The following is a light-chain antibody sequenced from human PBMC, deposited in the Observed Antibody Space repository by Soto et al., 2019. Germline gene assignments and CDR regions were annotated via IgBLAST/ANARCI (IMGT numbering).Light chain of an antibody. V-gene: IGKV1-39*01. CDR2: VAS. Sequence: DLQMTQSPSSLSASVGDRVTITCRASRSISSYLNWYQQKPGKVPKLLIYVASSLQSGVPSRFSGSGSGTDFTLTISSLQPEDFATYYCQQSYSTPPTFGGGTKVEIK. CDR1: RSISSY. CDR3: QQSYSTPPT. J-gene: IGKJ4*01.